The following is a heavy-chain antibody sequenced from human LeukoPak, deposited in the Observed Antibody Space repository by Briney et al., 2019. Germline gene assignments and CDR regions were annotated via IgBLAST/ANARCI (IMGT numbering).Heavy chain of an antibody. Sequence: SETLSLTCTVSGGSISSSSYYWGWIRQPPGKGLEWIGSIYYSGSTYYNPSLKSRVTISVDTSKSQFSLKLSSVTAADTAVYYCARRRDGYQHYWGQGTLVTVSS. D-gene: IGHD5-24*01. V-gene: IGHV4-39*01. J-gene: IGHJ4*02. CDR3: ARRRDGYQHY. CDR2: IYYSGST. CDR1: GGSISSSSYY.